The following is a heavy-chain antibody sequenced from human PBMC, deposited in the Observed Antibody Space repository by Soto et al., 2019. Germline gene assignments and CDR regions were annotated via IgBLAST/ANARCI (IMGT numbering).Heavy chain of an antibody. CDR2: IYYSGST. J-gene: IGHJ4*02. CDR3: ARHYNSGTYTIDY. V-gene: IGHV4-39*01. CDR1: GGSIGSSSYY. D-gene: IGHD3-10*01. Sequence: PSETLSLTCTVSGGSIGSSSYYWGWIRQPPGKGLEWIGSIYYSGSTYYNPSLKSRVTISVDTSKNQFSLKLSSVTAADTAVYFCARHYNSGTYTIDYWGQGTLVTVSS.